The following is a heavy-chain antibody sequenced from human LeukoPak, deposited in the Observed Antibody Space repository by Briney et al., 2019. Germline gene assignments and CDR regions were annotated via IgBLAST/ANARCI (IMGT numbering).Heavy chain of an antibody. V-gene: IGHV3-7*01. J-gene: IGHJ4*02. CDR2: MNIDGSEK. CDR1: GFTFSNYW. CDR3: ARDPVEWELLLDY. Sequence: GGSLRLSCAASGFTFSNYWMGWVRQAPGKRLEWVANMNIDGSEKYYADSVKGRFSISGDNARNSVYLQMASLRVEDTAVYYCARDPVEWELLLDYWGQGTLVTVSS. D-gene: IGHD1-26*01.